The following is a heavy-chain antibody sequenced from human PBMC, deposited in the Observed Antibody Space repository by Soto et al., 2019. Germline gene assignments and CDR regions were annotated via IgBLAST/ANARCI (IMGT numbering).Heavy chain of an antibody. CDR2: IYHSGST. CDR1: GGSISSSNW. V-gene: IGHV4-4*02. Sequence: QVQLQESGPGLVKPSGTLSLTCAVSGGSISSSNWWSWVRQPPGKGLEWIGEIYHSGSTNYNPSLKSRVTRSVDKSKNQFSLKLSSVTAADTAVYYCARDLIGNEYSSGYYYFDYWGQGTLVTVSS. CDR3: ARDLIGNEYSSGYYYFDY. J-gene: IGHJ4*02. D-gene: IGHD3-22*01.